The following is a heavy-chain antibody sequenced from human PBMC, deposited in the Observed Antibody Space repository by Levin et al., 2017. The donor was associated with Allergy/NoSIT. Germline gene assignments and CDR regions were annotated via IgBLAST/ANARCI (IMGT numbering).Heavy chain of an antibody. Sequence: GESLKISCKASGYTFTSYYMHWVRQAPGQGLEWMGIINPSGGSTSYAQKFQGRVTMTRDTSTSTVYMELSSLRSEDTAVYYCARGRAYCSGGSCYSGWFDPWGQGTLVTVSS. CDR1: GYTFTSYY. CDR3: ARGRAYCSGGSCYSGWFDP. J-gene: IGHJ5*02. CDR2: INPSGGST. D-gene: IGHD2-15*01. V-gene: IGHV1-46*03.